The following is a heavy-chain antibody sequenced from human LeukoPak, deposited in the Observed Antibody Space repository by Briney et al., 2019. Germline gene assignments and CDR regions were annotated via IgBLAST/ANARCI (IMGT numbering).Heavy chain of an antibody. J-gene: IGHJ6*03. CDR2: IRYDGSNK. CDR3: AKDHVVPAALYYYYYMDV. CDR1: GFTFSSYG. V-gene: IGHV3-30*02. D-gene: IGHD2-2*01. Sequence: PGGSLRLSCAASGFTFSSYGMHWVRQAPGKGLEWVAFIRYDGSNKYYADSVKGRFTISRDNSKNTLYLQMNSLRAEDTAVYYCAKDHVVPAALYYYYYMDVWGKGTTVTVSS.